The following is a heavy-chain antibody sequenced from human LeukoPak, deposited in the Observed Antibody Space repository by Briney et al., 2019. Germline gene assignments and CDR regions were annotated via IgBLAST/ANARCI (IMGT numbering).Heavy chain of an antibody. CDR1: GGSISSYY. CDR3: ARRQNYYGSGSCTNWFDP. D-gene: IGHD3-10*01. V-gene: IGHV4-59*08. CDR2: IYYSGST. J-gene: IGHJ5*02. Sequence: YPSETLSLTCTVSGGSISSYYWSWIRQPPGKGLEWIGYIYYSGSTNYNPSLKSRVTISVDTSKNQFSLKLSSVTAADTAVYYCARRQNYYGSGSCTNWFDPWGQGTLVTVSS.